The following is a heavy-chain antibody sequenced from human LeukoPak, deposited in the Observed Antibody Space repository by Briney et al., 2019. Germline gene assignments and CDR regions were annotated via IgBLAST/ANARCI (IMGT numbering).Heavy chain of an antibody. Sequence: GRSLRLSCAASGFTFDDYAMHWVRQAPGKGLEWVSGISWNSGSIGYADSVKGRFTISRDNSKNTLYLQMNSLRAEDTAVYYCARDILHYDSSGYSDYWGQGTLVTVSS. CDR2: ISWNSGSI. CDR1: GFTFDDYA. CDR3: ARDILHYDSSGYSDY. D-gene: IGHD3-22*01. V-gene: IGHV3-9*01. J-gene: IGHJ4*02.